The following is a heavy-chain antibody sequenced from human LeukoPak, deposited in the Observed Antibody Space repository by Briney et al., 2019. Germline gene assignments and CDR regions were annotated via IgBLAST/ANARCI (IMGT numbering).Heavy chain of an antibody. CDR1: GFTFSSYW. Sequence: PGGSLRLSCAASGFTFSSYWMHWVRQAPGKGLVWVSRINSDGSSTYYADSVKGRFTISRDNSKNTLYLQMNSLRAEDTAVYYCARVTYGSGTYGAFDYWGQGTLVTVSS. V-gene: IGHV3-74*01. D-gene: IGHD3-10*01. J-gene: IGHJ4*02. CDR2: INSDGSST. CDR3: ARVTYGSGTYGAFDY.